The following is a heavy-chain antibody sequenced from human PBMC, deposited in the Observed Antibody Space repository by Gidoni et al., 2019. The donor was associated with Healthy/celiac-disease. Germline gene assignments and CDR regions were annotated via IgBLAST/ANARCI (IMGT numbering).Heavy chain of an antibody. CDR2: IYYSGST. Sequence: QVQLQESGPGLVKPSETLSLTCTVSGGSISSYYWSWIRQPPGKGLEWIGYIYYSGSTNYNPSLKSRVTISVDTSKNQFSLKLSSVTAADTAVYYCARDLWGTQYYFDYWGQGTLVTVSS. CDR1: GGSISSYY. D-gene: IGHD3-16*01. J-gene: IGHJ4*02. V-gene: IGHV4-59*01. CDR3: ARDLWGTQYYFDY.